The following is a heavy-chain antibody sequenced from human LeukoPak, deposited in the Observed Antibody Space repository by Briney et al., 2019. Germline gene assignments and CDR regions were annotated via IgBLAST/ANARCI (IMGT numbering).Heavy chain of an antibody. CDR3: ARGGSGSYYHSPSDY. CDR2: IIPIFGTA. D-gene: IGHD3-10*01. CDR1: GGTFSSYA. Sequence: GASVKVSCKASGGTFSSYAISWVRQAPGQGLEWMGGIIPIFGTANYAQKFQGRVTITADKSTSTAYMELSSLRSEDTAVYYCARGGSGSYYHSPSDYWGQGTLVTVSS. V-gene: IGHV1-69*06. J-gene: IGHJ4*02.